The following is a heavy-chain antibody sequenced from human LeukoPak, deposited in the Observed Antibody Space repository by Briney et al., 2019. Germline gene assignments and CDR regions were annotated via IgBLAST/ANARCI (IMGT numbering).Heavy chain of an antibody. Sequence: PGGSLRLSCEASGFSVSNNYMTWVRQAPGKGLEWVSVIYSGGTTYYGDSVEGRFTISRDNSRNTLNLQMNSQRAEDTAVYFCARGQSGDPAFDIWGQGTMVTVSS. CDR1: GFSVSNNY. CDR2: IYSGGTT. V-gene: IGHV3-53*01. J-gene: IGHJ3*02. D-gene: IGHD4-17*01. CDR3: ARGQSGDPAFDI.